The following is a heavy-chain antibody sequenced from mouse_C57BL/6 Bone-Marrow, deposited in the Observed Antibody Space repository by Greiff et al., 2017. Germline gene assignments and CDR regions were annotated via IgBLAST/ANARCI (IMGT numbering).Heavy chain of an antibody. Sequence: EVQGVESGGGLVQPKGSLKLSCAASGFSFNTYAMNWVRQAPGKGLEWVARIRSKSNNYATYYADSVKDRFTISRDDSESMLYLQMNNLKTEDTAMYYCVTTTVVATDAMDYWGQGTSVTVSS. J-gene: IGHJ4*01. CDR2: IRSKSNNYAT. D-gene: IGHD1-1*01. V-gene: IGHV10-1*01. CDR1: GFSFNTYA. CDR3: VTTTVVATDAMDY.